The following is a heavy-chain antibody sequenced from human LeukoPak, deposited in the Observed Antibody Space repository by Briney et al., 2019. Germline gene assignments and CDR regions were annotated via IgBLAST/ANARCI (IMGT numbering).Heavy chain of an antibody. V-gene: IGHV3-30*18. D-gene: IGHD2-21*01. CDR2: ISYDGSNK. CDR3: AKDTSQFSLLLYGMDV. CDR1: GFTLSNYG. J-gene: IGHJ6*02. Sequence: QPGGSLRLSCAASGFTLSNYGMHWVRQAPGKGLEWVAVISYDGSNKYYADSVRGRFTISRDNSKNTLYLQMNSLRAEDTAVYYCAKDTSQFSLLLYGMDVWGQGTTVTVSS.